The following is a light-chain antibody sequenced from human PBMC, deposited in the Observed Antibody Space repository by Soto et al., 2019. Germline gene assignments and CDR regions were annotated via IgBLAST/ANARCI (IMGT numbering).Light chain of an antibody. J-gene: IGKJ1*01. CDR1: QSISNY. Sequence: DIQMTQSPSSLSASVGDRVTITCRASQSISNYLNWYQQKPGQAPKLLICAASTLQSGVPSRFSGSGSGTDFTITISSLQPEDFANYFWQQSYSTPQTFGQGTKVEIK. CDR3: QQSYSTPQT. CDR2: AAS. V-gene: IGKV1-39*01.